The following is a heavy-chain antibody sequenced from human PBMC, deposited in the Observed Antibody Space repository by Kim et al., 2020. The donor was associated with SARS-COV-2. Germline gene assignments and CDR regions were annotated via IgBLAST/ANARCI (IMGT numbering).Heavy chain of an antibody. CDR2: ITAYKGNA. CDR1: GDSFNSYG. D-gene: IGHD3-16*02. Sequence: ASVKVSCEASGDSFNSYGISWVRQAPGQGLEWMGRITAYKGNANYAQKFQGRVTMTTDTSSSTSYMELRSLRSDDTAVYYCARVMITFGGLIVSPFDYWGQGTLVTVSS. V-gene: IGHV1-18*01. CDR3: ARVMITFGGLIVSPFDY. J-gene: IGHJ4*02.